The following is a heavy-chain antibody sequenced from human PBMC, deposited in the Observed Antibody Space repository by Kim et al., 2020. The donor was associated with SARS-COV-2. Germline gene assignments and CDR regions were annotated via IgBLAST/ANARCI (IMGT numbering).Heavy chain of an antibody. V-gene: IGHV1-3*01. D-gene: IGHD4-17*01. CDR3: AREDYGGNQPFDY. J-gene: IGHJ4*02. Sequence: SQKFQGRVNITRDTSASTAYMELSSQRSEDTAAYYCAREDYGGNQPFDYWGQGTLVTVSS.